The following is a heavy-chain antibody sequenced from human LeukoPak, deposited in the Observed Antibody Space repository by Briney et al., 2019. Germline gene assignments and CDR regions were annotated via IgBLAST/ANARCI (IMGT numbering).Heavy chain of an antibody. CDR3: ARLGSYHDF. CDR1: GASISHFY. D-gene: IGHD1-26*01. Sequence: PSETLSLTCTVSGASISHFYWSWIRQTPEKGLEWMGHIHSTGGSTPYPSLRSRLTMSMDTSRNQLSLKLTSVTAADTAVYFCARLGSYHDFWGQGALVTVSS. V-gene: IGHV4-4*09. J-gene: IGHJ4*02. CDR2: IHSTGGS.